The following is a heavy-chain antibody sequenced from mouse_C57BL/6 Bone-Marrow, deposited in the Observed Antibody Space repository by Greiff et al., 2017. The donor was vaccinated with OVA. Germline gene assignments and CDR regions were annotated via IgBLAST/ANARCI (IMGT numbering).Heavy chain of an antibody. D-gene: IGHD1-1*02. Sequence: VQLQQSGPELVKPGASVKISCKASGYAFSSSWMNWVKQRPGKGLEWIGRIYPGDGDTNYNGKFKGKATLTADKSSSTAYMQLSSLTSEDSAVYFCAREGVGYWGQGTTLTVSS. CDR3: AREGVGY. V-gene: IGHV1-82*01. CDR1: GYAFSSSW. CDR2: IYPGDGDT. J-gene: IGHJ2*01.